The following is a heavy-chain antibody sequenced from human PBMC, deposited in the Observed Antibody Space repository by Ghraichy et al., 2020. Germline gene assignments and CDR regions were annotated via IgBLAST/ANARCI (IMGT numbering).Heavy chain of an antibody. CDR1: GFTFSSYA. V-gene: IGHV3-30-3*01. Sequence: GGSLRLSCAASGFTFSSYALHWVRLAPRKGLEWVAVILYDGINKYYADSVKGRFTISRDNSKNTLYLQMNSLRAEDTAVYYCARARRGPYTSSVDYYYYDMGVWGQGTTVTGSS. D-gene: IGHD6-6*01. CDR3: ARARRGPYTSSVDYYYYDMGV. J-gene: IGHJ6*02. CDR2: ILYDGINK.